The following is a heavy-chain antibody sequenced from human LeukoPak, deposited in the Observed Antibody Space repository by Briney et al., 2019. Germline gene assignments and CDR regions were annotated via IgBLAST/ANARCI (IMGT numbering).Heavy chain of an antibody. CDR1: GGTFISYA. D-gene: IGHD3-9*01. J-gene: IGHJ4*02. V-gene: IGHV1-69*13. CDR3: ARDLPYYDILTGYPQYYFDY. CDR2: IIPIFGTA. Sequence: SVKVSCKASGGTFISYAISWVRQAPGQGLEWTGGIIPIFGTANYAQKFQGRVTITADESTSTAYMELSSLRSEDTAVYYCARDLPYYDILTGYPQYYFDYWGQGTLVTVSS.